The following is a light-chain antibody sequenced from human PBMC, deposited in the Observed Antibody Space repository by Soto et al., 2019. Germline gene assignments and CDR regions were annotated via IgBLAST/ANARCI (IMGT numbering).Light chain of an antibody. J-gene: IGKJ1*01. V-gene: IGKV3-20*01. Sequence: DIVLTQSPGTLSLSPGERATLSCRASQSVSSNYLAWYQQKPGQAPRLLIHGASTRATGVPDRFSGSGSGTGFTLTISRLEPEDFAVYYCHQYGSSPWTLGQGTKVEIK. CDR3: HQYGSSPWT. CDR2: GAS. CDR1: QSVSSNY.